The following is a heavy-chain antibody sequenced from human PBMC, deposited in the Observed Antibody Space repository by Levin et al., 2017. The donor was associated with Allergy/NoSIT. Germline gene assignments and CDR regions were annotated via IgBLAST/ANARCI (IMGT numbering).Heavy chain of an antibody. CDR1: GFTFTIYD. D-gene: IGHD6-13*01. CDR3: ARETIAAPSYNWFDT. J-gene: IGHJ5*02. V-gene: IGHV1-2*06. CDR2: LNPNTGGT. Sequence: GESLKISCKASGFTFTIYDIHWVRQAPGQGLEWVGRLNPNTGGTDSAQKMMGRVTMTRNTSTTTAFMELTRLRPDDTAIYYCARETIAAPSYNWFDTWGQGALVTVSS.